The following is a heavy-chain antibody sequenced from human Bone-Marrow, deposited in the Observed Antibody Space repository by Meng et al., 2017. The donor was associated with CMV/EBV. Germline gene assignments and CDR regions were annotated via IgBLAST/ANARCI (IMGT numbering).Heavy chain of an antibody. J-gene: IGHJ5*02. Sequence: SETLSLTCTVSGVSISSYYWSWIRQPPGKGLEWIGYIYYSGSTNYNPSLKSRVTISVDTSKNQFSLNLRSVTAADTAMYYCARDRASYGWFDPWGQGTLVTVSS. CDR3: ARDRASYGWFDP. V-gene: IGHV4-59*01. D-gene: IGHD4-17*01. CDR2: IYYSGST. CDR1: GVSISSYY.